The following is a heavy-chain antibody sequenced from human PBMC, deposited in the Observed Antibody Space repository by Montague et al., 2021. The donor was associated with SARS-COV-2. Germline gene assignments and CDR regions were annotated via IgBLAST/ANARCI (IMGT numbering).Heavy chain of an antibody. V-gene: IGHV3-33*05. CDR1: GFTFSSYG. D-gene: IGHD3-9*01. Sequence: SLRLSCAASGFTFSSYGMHWVRQAPGKGLEWVAVISYDGSNKYYADSVKGRFTISRDNSKNTLYLQMNSLRAEDTAVYYRARDLTYYDILTGYFAESPHYYYSYGMDVWGQGTTVTVSS. J-gene: IGHJ6*02. CDR2: ISYDGSNK. CDR3: ARDLTYYDILTGYFAESPHYYYSYGMDV.